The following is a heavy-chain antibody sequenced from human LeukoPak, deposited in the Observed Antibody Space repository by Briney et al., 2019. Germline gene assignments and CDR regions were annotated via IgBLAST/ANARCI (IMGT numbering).Heavy chain of an antibody. J-gene: IGHJ4*02. CDR1: GFTFSNYA. CDR3: AKDLKAGDGIWLNDC. Sequence: GRSLRLSCVASGFTFSNYAMHWVRQSPGKGLEWVAAISYDGSNKNYADSVKGRFTISRDNSKNTLYLQMNSLSAEDTAIYYCAKDLKAGDGIWLNDCWGQGTLVTVSS. CDR2: ISYDGSNK. V-gene: IGHV3-30*04. D-gene: IGHD3-9*01.